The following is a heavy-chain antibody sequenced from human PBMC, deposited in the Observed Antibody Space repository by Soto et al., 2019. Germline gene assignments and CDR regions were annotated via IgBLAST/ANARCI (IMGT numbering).Heavy chain of an antibody. V-gene: IGHV1-18*04. CDR3: GRCAGLYYYHSSGYYQLDY. CDR1: GYTFTSYG. Sequence: ASVKVSCNASGYTFTSYGISWVRQAPGQGLEWMGWISAYNGNTNYAQKLQGRVTMTTDTSTSTADMERRSLRSDDTAPYYCGRCAGLYYYHSSGYYQLDYWGQGNLVTVSS. D-gene: IGHD3-22*01. J-gene: IGHJ4*02. CDR2: ISAYNGNT.